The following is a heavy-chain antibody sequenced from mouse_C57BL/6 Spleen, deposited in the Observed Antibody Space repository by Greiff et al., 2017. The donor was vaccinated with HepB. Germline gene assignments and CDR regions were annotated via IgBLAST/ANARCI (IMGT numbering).Heavy chain of an antibody. CDR1: GYTFTDYE. CDR2: IDPETGGT. J-gene: IGHJ2*01. Sequence: VKLMESGAELVRPGASVKLSCKASGYTFTDYEMHWVKQTPVHGLEWIGAIDPETGGTAYNQKFKGKAILTADKSSSTAYMELRSLTSEDSAVYYCTRRDGYYSGVYWGQGTTLTVSS. D-gene: IGHD2-3*01. V-gene: IGHV1-15*01. CDR3: TRRDGYYSGVY.